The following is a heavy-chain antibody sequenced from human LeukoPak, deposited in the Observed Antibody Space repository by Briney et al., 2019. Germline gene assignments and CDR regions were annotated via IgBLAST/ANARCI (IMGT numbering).Heavy chain of an antibody. V-gene: IGHV3-7*01. CDR1: GFTFSGYW. Sequence: GGSLRLSCAASGFTFSGYWMSWVRQAPGKGLEWEANIKQDGSEKYYVDSVRGRFTISRDNAKNSLFLQMDSLRVEDTAVYYCARDLAAGGPCNYWGQGTLVTVSS. CDR3: ARDLAAGGPCNY. CDR2: IKQDGSEK. D-gene: IGHD6-13*01. J-gene: IGHJ4*02.